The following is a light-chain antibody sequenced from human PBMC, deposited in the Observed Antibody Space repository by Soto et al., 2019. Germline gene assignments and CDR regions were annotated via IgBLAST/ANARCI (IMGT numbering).Light chain of an antibody. Sequence: DIVMTQAPLSSPVTLGQQASISCRSSQSLVHSDGNTYLTWFQQRPGPPLRLLIYKISNRFSGVPDRFSGRGAGTDFTPKISSVDAEEVGVCYCMQRPLLWRTFGQGNNEAIK. CDR1: QSLVHSDGNTY. J-gene: IGKJ1*01. CDR2: KIS. CDR3: MQRPLLWRT. V-gene: IGKV2-24*01.